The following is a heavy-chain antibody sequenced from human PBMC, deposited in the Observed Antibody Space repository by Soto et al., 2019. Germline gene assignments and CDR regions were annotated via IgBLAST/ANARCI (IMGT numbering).Heavy chain of an antibody. CDR1: GRTSPPYN. CDR2: INPSGDST. CDR3: ARDAWDPDY. J-gene: IGHJ4*02. D-gene: IGHD1-26*01. Sequence: QVQLVQSGAEVTKPGASVKSSCKTSGRTSPPYNVHWVRQAPGQGLEWMGIINPSGDSTTYAQNFQGRVSMTRDSSTTTVFMELRSLTSEDTAMYYCARDAWDPDYWGQGTLVTVSS. V-gene: IGHV1-46*01.